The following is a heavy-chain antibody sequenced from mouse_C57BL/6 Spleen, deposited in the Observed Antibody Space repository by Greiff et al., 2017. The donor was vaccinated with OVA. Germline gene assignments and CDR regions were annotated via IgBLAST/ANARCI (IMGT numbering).Heavy chain of an antibody. D-gene: IGHD1-1*01. V-gene: IGHV1-5*01. Sequence: VQLKESGTVLARPGASVKMSCKTSGYTFTSYWMHWVKQRPGQGLEWIGAIYPGNSDTSYNQKFKGKAKLTAVTSASTAYMELSSLTNEDSAVYYCTRDYYGSSHGDYYAMDYWGQGTSVTVSS. CDR1: GYTFTSYW. CDR3: TRDYYGSSHGDYYAMDY. CDR2: IYPGNSDT. J-gene: IGHJ4*01.